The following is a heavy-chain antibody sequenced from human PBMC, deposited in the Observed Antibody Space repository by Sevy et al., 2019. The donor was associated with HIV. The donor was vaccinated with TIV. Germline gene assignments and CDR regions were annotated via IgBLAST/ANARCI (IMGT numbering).Heavy chain of an antibody. J-gene: IGHJ6*02. V-gene: IGHV3-53*01. CDR1: GFNVSSNY. CDR3: ARDRITYYYDSSGYYTSGYGMDV. D-gene: IGHD3-22*01. CDR2: IYSGANT. Sequence: GGSLRLSCAASGFNVSSNYMNWIRQAPGKGLEWVSGIYSGANTYYADSVKGRFTISRDTSKNTLYLQMNSLRAEDTAVYYCARDRITYYYDSSGYYTSGYGMDVWGQGTTVTVSS.